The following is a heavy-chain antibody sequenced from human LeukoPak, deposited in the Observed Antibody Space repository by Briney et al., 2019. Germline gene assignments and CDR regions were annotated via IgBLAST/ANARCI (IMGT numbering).Heavy chain of an antibody. D-gene: IGHD1-14*01. CDR1: GGSFSGYY. CDR3: ARRARRSYFDY. V-gene: IGHV4-34*01. CDR2: INHSGST. J-gene: IGHJ4*02. Sequence: SETLSLTCAVYGGSFSGYYWSWVRQPPGKGLEWIGEINHSGSTNYNPSLKSRVTISVDTSKNQFSLKLSSVTAADTAVYYCARRARRSYFDYGGQGTLVTVSS.